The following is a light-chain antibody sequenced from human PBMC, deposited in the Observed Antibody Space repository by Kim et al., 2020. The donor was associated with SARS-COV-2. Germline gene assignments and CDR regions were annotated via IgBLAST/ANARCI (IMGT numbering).Light chain of an antibody. CDR2: WAS. J-gene: IGKJ4*01. CDR1: QSLLYGSKNNNY. V-gene: IGKV4-1*01. Sequence: DIVMTQSPDSLAVSLGERVTINCKSSQSLLYGSKNNNYLAWYQQKPGQPPKLLIYWASTRESGVPDRFSGSGSGTDFTLTISSLQAEDVAVYSCQQYFTTPFTFGGGTKVDIK. CDR3: QQYFTTPFT.